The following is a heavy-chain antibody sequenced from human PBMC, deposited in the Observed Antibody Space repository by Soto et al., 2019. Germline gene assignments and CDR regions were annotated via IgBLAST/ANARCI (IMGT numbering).Heavy chain of an antibody. J-gene: IGHJ4*02. Sequence: PSVNLSVTGIVPGGSVNIGTYYRGLIRQPPGKRLEWIGFIHYIGSTNYNPSLKSRVTMSVDTSKNQFSLKLTSVNAVDTAVYYCTRGGDAYKNGHWGQGTLVTVSS. CDR3: TRGGDAYKNGH. CDR2: IHYIGST. D-gene: IGHD2-21*01. V-gene: IGHV4-61*01. CDR1: GGSVNIGTYY.